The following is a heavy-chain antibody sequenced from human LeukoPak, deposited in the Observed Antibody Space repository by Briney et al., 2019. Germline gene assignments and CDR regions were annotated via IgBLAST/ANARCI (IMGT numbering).Heavy chain of an antibody. Sequence: GASVKVSCKASGYTLTGYYMHWVRQAPGQGLEWMGWINPNSGGTNYAQKFQGRVTMTRDTSISTAYMELSRLRSDDTAVYYCARGILIAAAGTGYYYMDVWGKGTTVTVSS. CDR1: GYTLTGYY. V-gene: IGHV1-2*02. CDR2: INPNSGGT. D-gene: IGHD6-13*01. J-gene: IGHJ6*03. CDR3: ARGILIAAAGTGYYYMDV.